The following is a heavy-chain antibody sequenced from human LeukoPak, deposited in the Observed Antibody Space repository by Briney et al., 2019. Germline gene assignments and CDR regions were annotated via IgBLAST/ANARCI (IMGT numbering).Heavy chain of an antibody. CDR2: INHSGSST. CDR1: GFTFSSYA. J-gene: IGHJ6*03. Sequence: GGSLRLSCAASGFTFSSYAMSWVRQAPGKGLEWVLAINHSGSSTYYADSVKGRCTISRHNSKNTLYLQMNSLRAADTAVYFCAKGSVAGHYYHYYLDVWGKGTTVTVSS. CDR3: AKGSVAGHYYHYYLDV. V-gene: IGHV3-23*01. D-gene: IGHD6-19*01.